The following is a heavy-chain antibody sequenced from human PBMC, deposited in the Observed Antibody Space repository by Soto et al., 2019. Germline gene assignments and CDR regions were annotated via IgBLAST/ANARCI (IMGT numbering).Heavy chain of an antibody. D-gene: IGHD6-19*01. CDR1: GGSISSSSYY. V-gene: IGHV4-39*01. Sequence: PSETLSLTCTVSGGSISSSSYYWGWIRQPPGKGLEWIGSIYYSGSTYYNPSLKSRVTISVDTSKNQFSLKLSSVTAADTAVYYCARLVSSGWYIHYFDYWGQGTLVTVSS. J-gene: IGHJ4*02. CDR3: ARLVSSGWYIHYFDY. CDR2: IYYSGST.